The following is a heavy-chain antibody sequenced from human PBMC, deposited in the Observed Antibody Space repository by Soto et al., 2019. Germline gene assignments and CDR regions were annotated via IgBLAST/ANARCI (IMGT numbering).Heavy chain of an antibody. Sequence: GGSLRLSCAASGFTFRTYAMTWVRQAPGKGLEWVSTISSSGGSTYYADSVKGRFTISRDNSQNTLHVQMNSLRADDTAVYYCAKGWLYGESRADAFHIWGQGTKLTGSS. CDR3: AKGWLYGESRADAFHI. CDR2: ISSSGGST. CDR1: GFTFRTYA. D-gene: IGHD3-22*01. V-gene: IGHV3-23*01. J-gene: IGHJ3*02.